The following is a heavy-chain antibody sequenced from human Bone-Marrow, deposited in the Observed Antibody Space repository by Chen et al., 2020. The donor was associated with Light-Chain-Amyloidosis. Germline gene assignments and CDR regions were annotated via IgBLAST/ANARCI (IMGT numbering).Heavy chain of an antibody. D-gene: IGHD3-22*01. J-gene: IGHJ4*02. CDR3: AQGNYDSGGCYPLAY. CDR2: VRNKPNSYTT. CDR1: GFTVSDHF. V-gene: IGHV3-72*01. Sequence: EVQLAESGGGLVQPGGSLRLSCAATGFTVSDHFMDWVRQAPGKGLEWVGRVRNKPNSYTTEYAASVRGRFSISRDDSKNSLDLQMNSLKTEDTAVYYCAQGNYDSGGCYPLAYWGQGTLVTVSS.